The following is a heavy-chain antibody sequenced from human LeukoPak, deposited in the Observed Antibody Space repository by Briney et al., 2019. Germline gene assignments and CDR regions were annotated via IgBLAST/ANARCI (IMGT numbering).Heavy chain of an antibody. CDR1: GGSISSYY. CDR3: AREYLYWFDP. D-gene: IGHD2/OR15-2a*01. CDR2: IYYSGST. Sequence: PSETLSLTCTVSGGSISSYYWSWIRQPPGKGLEWIGHIYYSGSTNYNPSLKSRVTISVDTSKNQFSLKLGSVTAADTAVYYCAREYLYWFDPWGQGTLVTVSS. V-gene: IGHV4-59*01. J-gene: IGHJ5*02.